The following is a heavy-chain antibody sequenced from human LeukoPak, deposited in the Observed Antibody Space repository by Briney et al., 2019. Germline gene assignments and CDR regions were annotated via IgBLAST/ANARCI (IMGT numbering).Heavy chain of an antibody. J-gene: IGHJ4*02. D-gene: IGHD6-19*01. Sequence: GGSLRLSCAASGFTVSSNYMSWVRQAPGKGLEWVSVIYSGGSTYYADSVKGRFTISRDNSKNTLYLQMNSLRAEDTAVYYCARDQAGSSGSDYWGQGTLVTVSS. V-gene: IGHV3-66*01. CDR2: IYSGGST. CDR3: ARDQAGSSGSDY. CDR1: GFTVSSNY.